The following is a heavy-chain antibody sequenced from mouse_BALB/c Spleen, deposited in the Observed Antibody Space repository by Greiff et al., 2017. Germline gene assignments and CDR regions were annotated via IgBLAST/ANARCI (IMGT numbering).Heavy chain of an antibody. Sequence: VQLQQSGPGLVKPSQSLSLTCTVTGYSITSDYAWNWIRQFPGNKLEWMGYISYSGSTSYNPSLKSRISITRDTSKNQFFLQLNSVTTEDTATYYCAREDGKVDYWGQGTTLTVSS. CDR2: ISYSGST. J-gene: IGHJ2*01. V-gene: IGHV3-2*02. D-gene: IGHD2-1*01. CDR1: GYSITSDYA. CDR3: AREDGKVDY.